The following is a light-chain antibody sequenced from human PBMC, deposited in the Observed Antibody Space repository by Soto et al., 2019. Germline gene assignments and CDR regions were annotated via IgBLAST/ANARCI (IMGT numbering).Light chain of an antibody. J-gene: IGKJ1*01. CDR1: QSVSSY. Sequence: IVFTQSPDTLSLSLPERSTLSCGASQSVSSYLAWYQQKPGQAPRLLIYGASSRATGIPDGFSGSGSGTDFTLTISRLEPEDFAVYYCQQYGSSRWTFGQGTKVDIK. V-gene: IGKV3-20*01. CDR2: GAS. CDR3: QQYGSSRWT.